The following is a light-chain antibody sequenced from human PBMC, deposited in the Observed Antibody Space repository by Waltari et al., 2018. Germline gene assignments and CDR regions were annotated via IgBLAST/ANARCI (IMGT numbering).Light chain of an antibody. Sequence: DIQMTHSPSSLSASVGDRVTIPCRASQSISSYLNWYQQKPGKAPKLLIYAASSLQSGVPSRFSGSGSGTDFTLTISSLQPEDFATYYCQQSYSTPPWTFGQGTKVEIK. CDR2: AAS. CDR3: QQSYSTPPWT. V-gene: IGKV1-39*01. CDR1: QSISSY. J-gene: IGKJ1*01.